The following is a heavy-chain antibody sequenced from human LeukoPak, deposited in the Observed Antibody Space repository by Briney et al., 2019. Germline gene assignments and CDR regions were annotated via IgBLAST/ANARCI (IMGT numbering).Heavy chain of an antibody. J-gene: IGHJ4*02. D-gene: IGHD1-7*01. CDR3: ARVTSVTGTIFDY. V-gene: IGHV3-74*01. CDR1: GFTFSSYV. Sequence: GGSLRLSCAASGFTFSSYVMSWVRQAPGKGLVWVSRINSDGSSTSYADSVKGRFTISRDNAKNTLYLQMNSLRAEDTAVYYCARVTSVTGTIFDYWGQGTLVTVSS. CDR2: INSDGSST.